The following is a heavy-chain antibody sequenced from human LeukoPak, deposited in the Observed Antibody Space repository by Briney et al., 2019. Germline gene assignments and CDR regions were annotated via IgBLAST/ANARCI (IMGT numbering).Heavy chain of an antibody. D-gene: IGHD6-19*01. CDR1: GGTFSSYT. CDR2: IIPILGIA. CDR3: ATRIAVAGDRAFDI. V-gene: IGHV1-69*02. Sequence: ASVKVSCKASGGTFSSYTISWVRQAPGQGLEWMGRIIPILGIANYAQKFQGRVTITSDKSTSTAYMELSSLRSEDTAVYDCATRIAVAGDRAFDIWGQGTMVTVSS. J-gene: IGHJ3*02.